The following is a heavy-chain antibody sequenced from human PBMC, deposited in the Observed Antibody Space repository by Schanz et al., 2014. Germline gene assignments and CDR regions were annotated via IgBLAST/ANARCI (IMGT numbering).Heavy chain of an antibody. J-gene: IGHJ3*02. CDR2: ISRSSSSK. Sequence: EVQLVESGGGLVQPGGSLRLSCAASGFIFSTYNMNWVRQAPGKGLEWVSFISRSSSSKHYGDSVKGRFTISRDNAENLLYLQMSSLRDEDTAVYYCATSGLVSHSFDAFDIWGQGTMVTVSS. CDR3: ATSGLVSHSFDAFDI. D-gene: IGHD3-9*01. CDR1: GFIFSTYN. V-gene: IGHV3-48*02.